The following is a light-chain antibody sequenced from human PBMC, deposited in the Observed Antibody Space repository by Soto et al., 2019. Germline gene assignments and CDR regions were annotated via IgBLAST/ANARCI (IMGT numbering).Light chain of an antibody. J-gene: IGKJ5*01. Sequence: EIVMTQSPATLSVSPGERATLSCRASQGLSSTVAWYQQKPGQAPRLLIYATSTRATGIPARFSGSGSGTEFTLTINSLQPEDFAISYYKHYNNWPITFGQGTRLEIK. CDR1: QGLSST. CDR2: ATS. V-gene: IGKV3-15*01. CDR3: KHYNNWPIT.